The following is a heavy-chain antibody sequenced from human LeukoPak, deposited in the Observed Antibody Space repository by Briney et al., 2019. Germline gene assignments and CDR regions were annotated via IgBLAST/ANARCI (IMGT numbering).Heavy chain of an antibody. CDR2: IYYNGNT. D-gene: IGHD2-15*01. Sequence: PSETLSLTCTVSGGSITSSSSSWGWIRQPPGKGLEWIATIYYNGNTFYNPSLKRGVTISADTYKNQISLILSSVTAADTAVYYCVRGRERVAATNNWFDPWGQGTLVTVSS. CDR1: GGSITSSSSS. V-gene: IGHV4-39*01. J-gene: IGHJ5*02. CDR3: VRGRERVAATNNWFDP.